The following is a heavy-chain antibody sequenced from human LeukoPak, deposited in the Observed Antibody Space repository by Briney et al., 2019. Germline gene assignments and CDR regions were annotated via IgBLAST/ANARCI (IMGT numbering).Heavy chain of an antibody. V-gene: IGHV4-39*07. Sequence: PSETLSLTCTVSGGSISSSSYYWGWIRQPPGKGLEWIGSIYYSGSTYYNPSLKSRVTISVDTSKNQFSLNLNSVTAEDTAVYYCARNRNNLGDVNWFDPWGQGTLVIVSS. D-gene: IGHD1/OR15-1a*01. CDR1: GGSISSSSYY. J-gene: IGHJ5*02. CDR3: ARNRNNLGDVNWFDP. CDR2: IYYSGST.